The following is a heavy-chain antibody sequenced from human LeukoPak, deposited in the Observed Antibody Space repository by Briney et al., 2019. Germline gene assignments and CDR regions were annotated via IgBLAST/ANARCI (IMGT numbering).Heavy chain of an antibody. CDR3: ARRWATVTTDFDY. V-gene: IGHV4-39*01. D-gene: IGHD4-11*01. CDR1: GGSISSSSYY. J-gene: IGHJ4*02. CDR2: IYYSGST. Sequence: KPSETLSLTCTVSGGSISSSSYYWGWIRQPPGKGLEWIGSIYYSGSTYYNPSLKGRVTISVDTSKNQFSLKLSSVTAADTAVYYCARRWATVTTDFDYWGQGTLVTVSS.